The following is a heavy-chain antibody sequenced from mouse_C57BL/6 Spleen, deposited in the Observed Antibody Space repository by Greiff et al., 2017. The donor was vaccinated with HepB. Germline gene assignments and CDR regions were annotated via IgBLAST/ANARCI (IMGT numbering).Heavy chain of an antibody. D-gene: IGHD2-1*01. J-gene: IGHJ2*01. CDR1: GYSITSGYY. CDR3: ASYYGNF. V-gene: IGHV3-6*01. CDR2: ISYDGSN. Sequence: DVKLQESGPGLVKPSQSLSLTCSVTGYSITSGYYWNWIRQFPGNKLEWMGYISYDGSNNYNPSLKNRISITRDTSKNQFFLKLNSVTTEDTATYYCASYYGNFWGQGTTLTVSS.